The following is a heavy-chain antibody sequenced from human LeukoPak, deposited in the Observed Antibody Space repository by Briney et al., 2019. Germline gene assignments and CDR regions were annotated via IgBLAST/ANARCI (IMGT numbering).Heavy chain of an antibody. D-gene: IGHD2/OR15-2a*01. V-gene: IGHV4-4*07. CDR2: IHPSGIT. J-gene: IGHJ6*04. CDR1: GGSFSSYY. Sequence: SGTLSLTCTVSGGSFSSYYWSWIRQPAGKGLEWIGRIHPSGITHQNPSLRGRVTMSIDASKNQFSLNLSSVTAADTAVYYCVRDEYRDVGGEGTTVTVSS. CDR3: VRDEYRDV.